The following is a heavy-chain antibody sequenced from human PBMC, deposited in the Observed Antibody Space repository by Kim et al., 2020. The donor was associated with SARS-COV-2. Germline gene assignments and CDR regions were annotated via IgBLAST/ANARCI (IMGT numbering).Heavy chain of an antibody. CDR3: AREQPLGY. V-gene: IGHV3-21*01. Sequence: SSYIYYADSVKGRFTISRDNAKNSLYLQMNSLRAEDTAVYYCAREQPLGYWGQGTLVTVSS. D-gene: IGHD3-16*01. CDR2: SSYI. J-gene: IGHJ4*02.